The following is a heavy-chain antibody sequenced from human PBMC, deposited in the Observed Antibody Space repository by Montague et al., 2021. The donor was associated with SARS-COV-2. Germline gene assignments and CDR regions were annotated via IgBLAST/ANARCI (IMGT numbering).Heavy chain of an antibody. Sequence: SETLSLTCTVSGGSISNYFWSWIRQPPGKGLEWIGYIYYIGRTNYNPSLKSRVTISVDTSKNQFSLKLTSVTAADTAVYYCARQNRGTDHSDAFDLWGQGTMVTVSS. V-gene: IGHV4-59*08. CDR3: ARQNRGTDHSDAFDL. D-gene: IGHD1-26*01. CDR2: IYYIGRT. J-gene: IGHJ3*01. CDR1: GGSISNYF.